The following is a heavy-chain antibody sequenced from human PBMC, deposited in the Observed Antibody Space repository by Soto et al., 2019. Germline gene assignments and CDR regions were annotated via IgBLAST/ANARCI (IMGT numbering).Heavy chain of an antibody. CDR3: AKKPHGGDLEGYYFDY. CDR2: ISGSGGST. Sequence: GGSLRLSCAASGFTFSSYAMSWVRQAPGKGLEWVSAISGSGGSTYYADSMKGRFTISRDNSKNTLYLQMNSLRAEDTAVYYCAKKPHGGDLEGYYFDYWGQGTLVTVSS. CDR1: GFTFSSYA. V-gene: IGHV3-23*01. D-gene: IGHD2-21*01. J-gene: IGHJ4*02.